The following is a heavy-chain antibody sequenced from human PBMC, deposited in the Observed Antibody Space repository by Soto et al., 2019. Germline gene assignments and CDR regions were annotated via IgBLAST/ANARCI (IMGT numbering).Heavy chain of an antibody. D-gene: IGHD3-10*01. J-gene: IGHJ5*02. V-gene: IGHV1-69*04. CDR3: ARDHYNYLWFGELLQTGNWFDP. Sequence: SVKVSCKASGGSFSSYTISWVLEAPGQRLEWMGRIIPILGIANYAQKFQGRVTITADKSTSTAYMELSSLRSEDTAVYYCARDHYNYLWFGELLQTGNWFDPWGQGTLVTVSS. CDR1: GGSFSSYT. CDR2: IIPILGIA.